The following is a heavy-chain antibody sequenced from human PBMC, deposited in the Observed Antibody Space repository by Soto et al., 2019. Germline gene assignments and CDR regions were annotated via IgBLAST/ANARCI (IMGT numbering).Heavy chain of an antibody. CDR1: GGSVSSGSYY. CDR2: IYYSGST. Sequence: SETLSLTCTVSGGSVSSGSYYWSWIRQPPGKGLEWIGYIYYSGSTNYNPSLKGRVTISVDTSKNQFSLKLSSVTAADTAVYYCASGLLGKNYDFWSGYPNTTYYFDYWGQGTLVTVSS. J-gene: IGHJ4*02. V-gene: IGHV4-61*01. CDR3: ASGLLGKNYDFWSGYPNTTYYFDY. D-gene: IGHD3-3*01.